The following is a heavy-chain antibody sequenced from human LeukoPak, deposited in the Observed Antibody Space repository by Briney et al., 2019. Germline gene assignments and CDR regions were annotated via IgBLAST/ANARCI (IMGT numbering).Heavy chain of an antibody. J-gene: IGHJ3*02. CDR1: GGSISSSSYY. Sequence: SETLSLTCTVSGGSISSSSYYWGWIRQPPGKGLEWIGNIYYRGSTYYNPSLKSRVTISVDTSKNQFSLKLSSVTAADTAVYYCARLPHYDFWSGYSPDDFDIWGPGTMVTVSA. V-gene: IGHV4-39*01. D-gene: IGHD3-3*01. CDR3: ARLPHYDFWSGYSPDDFDI. CDR2: IYYRGST.